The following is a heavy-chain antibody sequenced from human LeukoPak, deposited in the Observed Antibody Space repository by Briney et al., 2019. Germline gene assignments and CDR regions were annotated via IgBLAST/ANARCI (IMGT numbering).Heavy chain of an antibody. CDR3: AKDPGYDFWSGPLDY. Sequence: GGSLRLSCAASGFTFSSYGMPWVRQAPGKGLEWVAVISYDGSNKYYADSVKGRFTISRDNSKNTLYLQMNSLRAEDTAVYYCAKDPGYDFWSGPLDYWGQGTLVTVSS. D-gene: IGHD3-3*01. J-gene: IGHJ4*02. CDR2: ISYDGSNK. V-gene: IGHV3-30*18. CDR1: GFTFSSYG.